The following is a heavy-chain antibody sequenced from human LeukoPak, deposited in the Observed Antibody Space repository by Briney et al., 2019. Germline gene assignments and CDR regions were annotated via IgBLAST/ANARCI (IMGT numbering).Heavy chain of an antibody. CDR3: AVDSGGPFDY. J-gene: IGHJ4*02. CDR2: ISAYNGNT. Sequence: ASVTVSCKTSGYTFTNYGISWVRQAPGQGLEWMGWISAYNGNTNYAQKLQGRVTMTTDTSTSTAYMELRSLRSDDTAVYYCAVDSGGPFDYWGQGTLVTVSS. D-gene: IGHD2-15*01. V-gene: IGHV1-18*01. CDR1: GYTFTNYG.